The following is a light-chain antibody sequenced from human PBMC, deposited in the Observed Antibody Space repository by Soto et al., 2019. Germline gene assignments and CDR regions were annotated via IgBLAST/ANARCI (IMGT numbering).Light chain of an antibody. CDR3: QQYNNWPQT. Sequence: EIVMTQSPATLSVSPGDRATLSCRASQSVSSSYLAWYQQKPGQAPRLLIYGASSRATGIPDRFSGSGSGTEFTLTISSLQSEDFAVYYCQQYNNWPQTFGGGTKVDIK. CDR1: QSVSSSY. J-gene: IGKJ4*01. CDR2: GAS. V-gene: IGKV3D-15*01.